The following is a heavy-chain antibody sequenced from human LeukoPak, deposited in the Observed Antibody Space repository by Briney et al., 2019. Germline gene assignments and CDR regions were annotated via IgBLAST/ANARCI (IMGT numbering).Heavy chain of an antibody. CDR3: ARDYSSDAFDI. V-gene: IGHV1-2*02. CDR1: GYTLTDNY. Sequence: ASVKVSCKASGYTLTDNYLHWVRQAPGQGLEWMGWINPNSGATKYAQKFQDRVTLTRDTSISTAYTDLSRLRSDDTAVYYCARDYSSDAFDIWGQGTMVTVSS. CDR2: INPNSGAT. D-gene: IGHD2-21*01. J-gene: IGHJ3*02.